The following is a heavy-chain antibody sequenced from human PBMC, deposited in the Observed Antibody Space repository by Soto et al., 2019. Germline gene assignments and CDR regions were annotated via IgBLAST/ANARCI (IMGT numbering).Heavy chain of an antibody. CDR1: GGSISSSSYY. Sequence: QLQLQESGPGLVKPSETLSLTCTVSGGSISSSSYYWGWIRQPPGKGLEWIGSIYYSGSTYYNPSLKSRVTISVDTSKNQFSLKLSSVTAADTAVYYCARLAVDYYDSSGYYSPVVRFDPWGQGTLVTVSS. CDR3: ARLAVDYYDSSGYYSPVVRFDP. CDR2: IYYSGST. D-gene: IGHD3-22*01. V-gene: IGHV4-39*01. J-gene: IGHJ5*02.